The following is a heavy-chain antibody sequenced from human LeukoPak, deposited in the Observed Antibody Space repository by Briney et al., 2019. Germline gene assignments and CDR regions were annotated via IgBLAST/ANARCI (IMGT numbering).Heavy chain of an antibody. Sequence: GGSLRLSCAASGFTFSSYWMSWVRPAPGKGLEWVANIKQDGSEKYYVDSVKGRFTISRDNAKNSLYLQMNSLRAEDTAVYYCARERDYDFWSGYLYYYYGMDVWGQGTTVTVSS. D-gene: IGHD3-3*01. CDR1: GFTFSSYW. J-gene: IGHJ6*02. V-gene: IGHV3-7*01. CDR3: ARERDYDFWSGYLYYYYGMDV. CDR2: IKQDGSEK.